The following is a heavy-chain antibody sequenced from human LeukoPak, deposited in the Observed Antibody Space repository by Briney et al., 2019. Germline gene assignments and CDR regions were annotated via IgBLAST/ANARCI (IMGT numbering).Heavy chain of an antibody. Sequence: SQTLSLTCTVSGGSISSGGYYWSWIRRHPGKGLEWIGYIYYSGSTYYNPSLKSRVTISVDTSKNQFSLKLSSVTAADTAVYYCARGGQQEDYFDYWGQGTLVTVSS. V-gene: IGHV4-31*03. CDR1: GGSISSGGYY. J-gene: IGHJ4*02. CDR3: ARGGQQEDYFDY. CDR2: IYYSGST.